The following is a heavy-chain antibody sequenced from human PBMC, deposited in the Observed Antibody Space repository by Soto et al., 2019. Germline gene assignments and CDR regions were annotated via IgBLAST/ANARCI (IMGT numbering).Heavy chain of an antibody. D-gene: IGHD3-3*01. CDR1: GYTFTSYD. V-gene: IGHV1-8*01. Sequence: GASVKVSCKASGYTFTSYDINWVRQATGQGLEWMGWMNPNSGSTGYAQKFQGRVTMTRNTSISTAYMELSSLRSEDTAVYYCARGRAYYDFWSGYRLNWFDPWGQGTLVTVSS. CDR2: MNPNSGST. CDR3: ARGRAYYDFWSGYRLNWFDP. J-gene: IGHJ5*02.